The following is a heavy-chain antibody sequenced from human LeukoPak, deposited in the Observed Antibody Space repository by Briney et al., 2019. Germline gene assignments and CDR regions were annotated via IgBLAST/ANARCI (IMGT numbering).Heavy chain of an antibody. CDR1: GFSLTTHGVG. V-gene: IGHV2-5*05. CDR3: VRRRDYYDHGYDPFFDH. Sequence: SGPTLVKPTQTLTLTRTFSGFSLTTHGVGVGWVRQPPGKALEWLAVIYWDDDKRYGSSLRSRLTISKDTSKKQVVLTMTNVDPVDTGTYYCVRRRDYYDHGYDPFFDHWGQGTLVTVSS. CDR2: IYWDDDK. J-gene: IGHJ5*02. D-gene: IGHD3-22*01.